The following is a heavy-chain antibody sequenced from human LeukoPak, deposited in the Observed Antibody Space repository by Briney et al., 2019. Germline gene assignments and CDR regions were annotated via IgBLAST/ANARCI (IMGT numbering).Heavy chain of an antibody. J-gene: IGHJ3*02. V-gene: IGHV1-69*02. CDR1: GGTFSSYT. D-gene: IGHD1-26*01. CDR3: ARGRRELDAFDI. Sequence: SVTVSCTASGGTFSSYTISWVRQAPGQGLEWMGRIIPILGIANYAQKFQGRVTITADKSTSTAYMELSSLRSEDTAVYYCARGRRELDAFDIWGQGTMVTVSS. CDR2: IIPILGIA.